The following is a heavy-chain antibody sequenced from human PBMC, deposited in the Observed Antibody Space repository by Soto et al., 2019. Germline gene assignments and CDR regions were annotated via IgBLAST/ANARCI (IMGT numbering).Heavy chain of an antibody. V-gene: IGHV3-64D*06. Sequence: GGSLRLSCSASGFTFSSYAMHWVRQAPGKGLEYVSAISSNGGSTYSADSVKGRFTISRDNSKNTLYLQMSSLRAEDTAVYYCVGYCSSTSCYTNLDYWGQGTLVTVSS. CDR1: GFTFSSYA. CDR2: ISSNGGST. D-gene: IGHD2-2*02. J-gene: IGHJ4*02. CDR3: VGYCSSTSCYTNLDY.